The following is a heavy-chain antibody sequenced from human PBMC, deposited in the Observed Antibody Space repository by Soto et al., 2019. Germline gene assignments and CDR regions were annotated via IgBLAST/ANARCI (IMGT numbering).Heavy chain of an antibody. V-gene: IGHV3-48*02. D-gene: IGHD3-3*01. CDR3: AREGDFWSGYYPGAFGY. Sequence: GGSLRLSCAASGFTFTNAWINWVRQAPGKGLEWVGRFTISRDNAKNSLYLQMNSLRDEDTAVYYCAREGDFWSGYYPGAFGYWGQGTLVTVSS. CDR1: GFTFTNAW. J-gene: IGHJ4*02.